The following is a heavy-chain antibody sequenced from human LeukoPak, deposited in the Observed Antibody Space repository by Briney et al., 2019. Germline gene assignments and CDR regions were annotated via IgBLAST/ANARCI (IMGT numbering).Heavy chain of an antibody. CDR1: GYTFTSYD. CDR2: MNPNSGNT. Sequence: ASVKLSCKASGYTFTSYDINWVRQATGQGLELMGWMNPNSGNTGYAQKFQGRATMTRNTSISTAYMELSSLRSEDTAVYYCARAYAPKSYDKHWDAFDIWGQGTMVTVSS. D-gene: IGHD3-22*01. J-gene: IGHJ3*02. CDR3: ARAYAPKSYDKHWDAFDI. V-gene: IGHV1-8*01.